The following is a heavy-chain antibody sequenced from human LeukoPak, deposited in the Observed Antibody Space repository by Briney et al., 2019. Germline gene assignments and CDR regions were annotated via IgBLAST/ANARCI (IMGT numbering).Heavy chain of an antibody. CDR1: GGSLSGYY. Sequence: SETLSLTCAVYGGSLSGYYWSWIRQPPGKGLEWIGEINHSGSTNYNPSLKSRVTISVDTSKNQFSLKLSSVTAADTAVYYCARRTLLWFGELFGRNWFDPWGQGTLVTVSS. CDR3: ARRTLLWFGELFGRNWFDP. CDR2: INHSGST. D-gene: IGHD3-10*01. J-gene: IGHJ5*02. V-gene: IGHV4-34*01.